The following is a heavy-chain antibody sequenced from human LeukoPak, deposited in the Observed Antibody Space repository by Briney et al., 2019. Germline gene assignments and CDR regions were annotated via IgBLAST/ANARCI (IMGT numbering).Heavy chain of an antibody. CDR1: GFTFKNYA. CDR3: ANYRSGGGGYYSGLEH. J-gene: IGHJ1*01. D-gene: IGHD2-15*01. V-gene: IGHV3-23*01. Sequence: GGSLRLSCAASGFTFKNYAMTWVRQAPGKGLEWVSRTSGSGDIRLYADSVKGRFTISRTNSENRLYLQMNNLRADDSGVYYCANYRSGGGGYYSGLEHWGQGTQVTVSS. CDR2: TSGSGDIR.